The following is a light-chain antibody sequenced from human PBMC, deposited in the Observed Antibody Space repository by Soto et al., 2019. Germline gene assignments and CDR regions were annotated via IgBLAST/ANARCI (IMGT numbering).Light chain of an antibody. V-gene: IGKV2-30*02. Sequence: EVVMTQSPLSLPVTLGQPASISCRSSQSLVHSDGDTYLSWFQQRPGQSPRHLIYKVSNWDSGVPDRFSGSGSGTDFTLKISRVEAEDVGVYYCMQGTHWPYTFCQGTKLEIK. CDR2: KVS. CDR3: MQGTHWPYT. J-gene: IGKJ2*01. CDR1: QSLVHSDGDTY.